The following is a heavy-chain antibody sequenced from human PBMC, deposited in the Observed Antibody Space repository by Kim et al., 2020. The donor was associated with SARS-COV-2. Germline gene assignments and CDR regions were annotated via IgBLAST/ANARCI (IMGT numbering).Heavy chain of an antibody. CDR1: GGSFSGYY. CDR3: ARGSPIAVAPTHWFDP. D-gene: IGHD6-19*01. CDR2: INHSGST. V-gene: IGHV4-34*01. Sequence: SETLSLTCAVYGGSFSGYYWSWIRQPPGKGLEWIGEINHSGSTNYNPSLKSRVTISVDTSKNQFSLKLSSVTAADTAVYYCARGSPIAVAPTHWFDPWGQGTLVTVSS. J-gene: IGHJ5*02.